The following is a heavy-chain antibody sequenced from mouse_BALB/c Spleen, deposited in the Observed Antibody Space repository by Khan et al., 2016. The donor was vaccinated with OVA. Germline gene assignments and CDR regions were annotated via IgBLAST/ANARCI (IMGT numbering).Heavy chain of an antibody. Sequence: QSGAELVKPGASVRLSCKASGYTFTSYYLYWVKQRPGQGLEWIGDINPNNGGTNFNEKFRTKATLTVDKSSNTAYMELSRLTAEDSAVYYSTRSGYCTCAYWGQGTLVTVSA. CDR1: GYTFTSYY. V-gene: IGHV1S81*02. J-gene: IGHJ3*01. CDR3: TRSGYCTCAY. D-gene: IGHD3-2*02. CDR2: INPNNGGT.